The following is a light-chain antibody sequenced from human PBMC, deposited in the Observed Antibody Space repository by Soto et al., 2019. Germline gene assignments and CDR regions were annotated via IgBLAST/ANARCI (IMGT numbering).Light chain of an antibody. Sequence: EIVLTQSPATLSLSPGERATLSCKASQSVNTYIAWYQQKPGQAPRLLIYDASNRATAIPPRFSGSGSGTDFTFTISSLEPEDFAVYYCQQRSYWPLTFGGGTKVEIK. J-gene: IGKJ4*01. CDR2: DAS. CDR1: QSVNTY. V-gene: IGKV3-11*01. CDR3: QQRSYWPLT.